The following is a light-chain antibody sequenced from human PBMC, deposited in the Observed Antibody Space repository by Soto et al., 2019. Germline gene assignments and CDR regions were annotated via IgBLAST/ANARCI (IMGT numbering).Light chain of an antibody. CDR3: QQRNSWPFT. V-gene: IGKV3-11*01. J-gene: IGKJ5*01. CDR1: QSVSSY. CDR2: DSS. Sequence: EVVLTQSPATLSLSPGERATLSCRASQSVSSYVAWYQQKAGQAPRLLIFDSSNRATGIPARFSGSGSGTDFTLTISSLEPEDFAVYYCQQRNSWPFTFGQGTRLEIK.